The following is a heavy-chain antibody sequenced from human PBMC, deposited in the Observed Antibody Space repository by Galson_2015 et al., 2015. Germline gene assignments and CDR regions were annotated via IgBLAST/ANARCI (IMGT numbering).Heavy chain of an antibody. CDR2: ISYDGSNK. CDR1: GFTFSSYG. V-gene: IGHV3-30*03. Sequence: SLRLSCAASGFTFSSYGMHWVRQAPGKGLEWVAVISYDGSNKYYADSVKGRFTISRDNSKNTLYLQMNNLRVEDTAVYYCARVQPQVGPDYGGPGTQVTGST. J-gene: IGHJ4*02. CDR3: ARVQPQVGPDY. D-gene: IGHD1-26*01.